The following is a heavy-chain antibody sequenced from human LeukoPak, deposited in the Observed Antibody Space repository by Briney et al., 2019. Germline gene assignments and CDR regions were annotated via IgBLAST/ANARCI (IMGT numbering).Heavy chain of an antibody. CDR2: ISGSGVT. D-gene: IGHD7-27*01. CDR3: AKDLNWGGR. V-gene: IGHV3-23*01. J-gene: IGHJ4*02. Sequence: GGSLRLSCAASGFTFSTSAMTWVRQAPGQGLEWVSGISGSGVTDYADSVKGRFTISRDNSKNTLYLQMNSLRAEDTAVYYCAKDLNWGGRWGQGTLVTVSS. CDR1: GFTFSTSA.